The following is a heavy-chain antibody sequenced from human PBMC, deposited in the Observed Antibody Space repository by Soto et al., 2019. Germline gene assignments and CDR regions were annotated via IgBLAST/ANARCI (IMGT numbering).Heavy chain of an antibody. D-gene: IGHD3-10*01. J-gene: IGHJ6*02. V-gene: IGHV4-30-4*01. CDR3: ARVRTMVRGVIVAPDYGMDV. Sequence: SETLSLTCTVSGGSISSGDYYWSWIRQPPGNGLEWIGYIYYSGSTYYNPSLKSRVTISVDTSKNQLSLKLSSVTAADTAVYYWARVRTMVRGVIVAPDYGMDVWGQLTTVTVSS. CDR1: GGSISSGDYY. CDR2: IYYSGST.